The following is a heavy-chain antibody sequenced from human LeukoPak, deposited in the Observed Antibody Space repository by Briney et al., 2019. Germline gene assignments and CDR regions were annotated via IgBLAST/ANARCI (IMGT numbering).Heavy chain of an antibody. CDR3: ARDPKGGFSYGWGAFDI. Sequence: GGSLRLSCAASGFTFSIHAMNWVRQAPGKGLEWVSGINSGGGSTYYADSVKGRFTISRDNSKNTLYLQMNSLRAEDTAVYYCARDPKGGFSYGWGAFDIWGQGTMVTVSS. D-gene: IGHD5-18*01. J-gene: IGHJ3*02. CDR2: INSGGGST. V-gene: IGHV3-23*01. CDR1: GFTFSIHA.